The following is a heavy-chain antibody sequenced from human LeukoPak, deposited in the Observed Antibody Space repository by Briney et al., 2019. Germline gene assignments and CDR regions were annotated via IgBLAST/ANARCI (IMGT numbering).Heavy chain of an antibody. CDR2: FYYSGST. CDR1: GGSISSYY. Sequence: PSETLSLTCTVSGGSISSYYWSWIRQPPGKGLEWIGYFYYSGSTNYNPSLKSRVTISVDTSKNQFSLKLSSVTAADTAVYFCARQVGATFDYWGQGALVTVSS. V-gene: IGHV4-59*08. CDR3: ARQVGATFDY. D-gene: IGHD1-26*01. J-gene: IGHJ4*02.